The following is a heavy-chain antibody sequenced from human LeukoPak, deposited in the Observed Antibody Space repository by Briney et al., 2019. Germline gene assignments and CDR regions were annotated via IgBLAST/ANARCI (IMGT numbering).Heavy chain of an antibody. V-gene: IGHV1-2*02. CDR1: GDTFTGYY. J-gene: IGHJ4*02. CDR3: ARSPSNYYPYFFDY. CDR2: INTKSGGT. D-gene: IGHD3-10*01. Sequence: ASLKVSCKSSGDTFTGYYMHWARQAPGQGLEWMGWINTKSGGTKYAQKFQGRVTVTRDTSISTAYMELSRLRSDDTAVYYCARSPSNYYPYFFDYWGQGTLVTVSS.